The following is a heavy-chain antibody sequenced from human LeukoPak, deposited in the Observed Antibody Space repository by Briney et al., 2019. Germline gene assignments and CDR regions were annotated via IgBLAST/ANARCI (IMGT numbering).Heavy chain of an antibody. CDR3: ARRVRFGDGWVFDY. CDR2: IYYSGST. V-gene: IGHV4-59*12. D-gene: IGHD5-24*01. Sequence: SETLSLTCTVSGGSFSSYSLSWIRQSPEKGLEWIGLIYYSGSTNYNPSLKSRVTISVDTSKNQFSLKLGSVTAADTAIYYCARRVRFGDGWVFDYWGQRALVTVSS. CDR1: GGSFSSYS. J-gene: IGHJ4*02.